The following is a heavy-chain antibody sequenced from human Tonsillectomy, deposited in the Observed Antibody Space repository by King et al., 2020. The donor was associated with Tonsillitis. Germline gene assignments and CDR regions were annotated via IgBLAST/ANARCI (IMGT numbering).Heavy chain of an antibody. CDR2: ISYDGSNK. D-gene: IGHD4-17*01. J-gene: IGHJ6*02. V-gene: IGHV3-30-3*01. CDR3: ARRDGALDYYYYGLDV. Sequence: QLVQSGGGVVQPGRSLRLSCAASGFTFRNYAMHWVRQAPGKGLEWVAGISYDGSNKDYADSVKGRFTISRDNSKNTLHLQMNSLRAEDTAVYYCARRDGALDYYYYGLDVWGQGTTVAVSS. CDR1: GFTFRNYA.